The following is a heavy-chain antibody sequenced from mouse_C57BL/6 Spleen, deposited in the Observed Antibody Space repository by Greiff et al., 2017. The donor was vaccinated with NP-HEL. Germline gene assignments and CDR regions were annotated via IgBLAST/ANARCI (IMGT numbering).Heavy chain of an antibody. CDR3: ARGNWDFYYAMDY. J-gene: IGHJ4*01. V-gene: IGHV1-47*01. CDR2: FHPYNDDT. D-gene: IGHD4-1*01. Sequence: QVQLKESGAELVKPGASVKMSCKASGYTFTTYPIEWMKQNHGKSLEWIGNFHPYNDDTKYNEKFKGKATLTVEKSSSTVYLELSRLTSDDSAVYYCARGNWDFYYAMDYWGQGTSVTVSS. CDR1: GYTFTTYP.